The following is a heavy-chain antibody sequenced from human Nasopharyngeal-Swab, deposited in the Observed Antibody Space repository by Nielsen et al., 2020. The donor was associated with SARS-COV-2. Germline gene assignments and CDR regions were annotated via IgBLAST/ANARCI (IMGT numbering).Heavy chain of an antibody. D-gene: IGHD2-2*01. V-gene: IGHV1-18*01. CDR3: VSNPLYCSSTSCYHDAFDI. CDR2: ISAYNGNT. CDR1: GYTFTSYG. Sequence: ASVKVSCKASGYTFTSYGISWVRQAPGQGLEWMGWISAYNGNTNYAQKLQGRVTMTTDTSTSTAYMELRSLRSDDTAVYYCVSNPLYCSSTSCYHDAFDIWGQGTTVTVSS. J-gene: IGHJ3*02.